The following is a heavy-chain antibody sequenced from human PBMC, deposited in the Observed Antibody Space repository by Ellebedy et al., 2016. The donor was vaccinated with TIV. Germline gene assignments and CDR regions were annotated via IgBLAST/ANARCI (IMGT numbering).Heavy chain of an antibody. CDR1: GFNFRSYW. V-gene: IGHV3-7*01. CDR3: ARRASYGDYAVQVNPWFDP. J-gene: IGHJ5*02. CDR2: IRQEGDEI. D-gene: IGHD4-17*01. Sequence: GESLKISCAASGFNFRSYWMTWVRQAPGKGLEWVAKIRQEGDEIYYVESVTGRFTISRYHAQNSMFLQMNSLRVEDTAVYYCARRASYGDYAVQVNPWFDPWGQGTLVTVSS.